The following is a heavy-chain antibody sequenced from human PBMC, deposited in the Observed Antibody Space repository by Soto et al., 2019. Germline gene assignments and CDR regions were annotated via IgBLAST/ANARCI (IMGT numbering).Heavy chain of an antibody. D-gene: IGHD6-13*01. J-gene: IGHJ4*02. CDR3: ARRSSSWYFDY. V-gene: IGHV3-23*01. CDR2: ISGSGDST. CDR1: GFTFSSYA. Sequence: GGSLRLSCAASGFTFSSYAMNWVRQAPGKGLEWVSVISGSGDSTYYADSVKGRFTISRDNSKNTLNLQMSSLRAEDTAVYYCARRSSSWYFDYWGQGTLVTVSS.